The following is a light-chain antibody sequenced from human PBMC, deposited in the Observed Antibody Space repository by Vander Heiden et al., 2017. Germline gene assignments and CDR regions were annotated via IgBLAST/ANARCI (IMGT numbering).Light chain of an antibody. CDR3: QQDYNLPLT. Sequence: DIQMTQSPSPLSASVGDRVPITCQASQDISNYLNWYQQKPGKAPKLLIYDASNLETGVPSRFSGSGSGTDFTFTISSLQPEDIATYYCQQDYNLPLTFGGGTKVEIK. V-gene: IGKV1-33*01. CDR1: QDISNY. J-gene: IGKJ4*01. CDR2: DAS.